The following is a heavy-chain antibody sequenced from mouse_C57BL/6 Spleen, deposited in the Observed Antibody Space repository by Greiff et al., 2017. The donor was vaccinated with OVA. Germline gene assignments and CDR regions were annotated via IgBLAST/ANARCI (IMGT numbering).Heavy chain of an antibody. D-gene: IGHD2-3*01. CDR1: GFTFSSYT. J-gene: IGHJ3*01. CDR3: ASYDGYPFAY. CDR2: ISGGGGNT. Sequence: DVKLVESGGGLVKPGGSLKLSCAASGFTFSSYTMSWVRQTPEKRLEWVATISGGGGNTYYPDSVKGRFTISRDNAKNTLYLQMSSLRSEDTALYYCASYDGYPFAYWGQGTLVTVSA. V-gene: IGHV5-9*01.